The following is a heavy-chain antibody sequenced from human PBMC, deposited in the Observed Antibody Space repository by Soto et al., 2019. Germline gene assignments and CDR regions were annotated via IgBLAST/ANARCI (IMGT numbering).Heavy chain of an antibody. CDR3: AHRVLRTVFGLVTTTAIYFDF. D-gene: IGHD3-3*01. V-gene: IGHV2-5*02. CDR2: IYWDDDK. CDR1: GFSLTTSGVG. J-gene: IGHJ4*02. Sequence: QITLNESGPTQVKPRQTLTLTCTFSGFSLTTSGVGVGWIRQSPGKAPEWLALIYWDDDKRYSPSLKSILTITTDTSKNQVVLTMADLDPADTATYYCAHRVLRTVFGLVTTTAIYFDFWGQGTPVAVSS.